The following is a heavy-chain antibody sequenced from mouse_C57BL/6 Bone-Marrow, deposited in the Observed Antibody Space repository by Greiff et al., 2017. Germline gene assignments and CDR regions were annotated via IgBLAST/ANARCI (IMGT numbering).Heavy chain of an antibody. D-gene: IGHD1-1*01. CDR1: GFTFSDAW. CDR3: TRLGTTVVNFDY. Sequence: EVKLQESGGGLVQPGGSMKLSCAASGFTFSDAWMDWVRQSPEKGLEWVAEIRNKANNHATYYAESVKGRFTISRDDSKSSVYLQMNSLRAEDTGIYYCTRLGTTVVNFDYWGQGTTLTVSS. CDR2: IRNKANNHAT. J-gene: IGHJ2*01. V-gene: IGHV6-6*01.